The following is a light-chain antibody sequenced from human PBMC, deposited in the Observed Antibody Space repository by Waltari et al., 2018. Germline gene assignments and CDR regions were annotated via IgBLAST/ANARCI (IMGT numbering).Light chain of an antibody. CDR1: QSLRSN. CDR2: GAS. CDR3: QQYDNLPLT. J-gene: IGKJ4*01. V-gene: IGKV3-15*01. Sequence: EIVMTQSPATLSVSPGERATLSCRASQSLRSNLAWYQQKPGQAPRLLIYGASTRATGIPARFSGSGSGTEFTLTISSLQSEDVATYFCQQYDNLPLTFGGGTKVEI.